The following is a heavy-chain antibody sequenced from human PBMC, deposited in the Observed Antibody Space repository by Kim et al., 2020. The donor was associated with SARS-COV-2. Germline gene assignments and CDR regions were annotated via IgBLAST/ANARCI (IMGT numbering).Heavy chain of an antibody. V-gene: IGHV3-23*01. CDR2: LSASGDRT. CDR1: GFAFSTYA. J-gene: IGHJ2*01. Sequence: GGSLRLSCAASGFAFSTYAMTWDRQAPGKGLEWVSILSASGDRTYYTDSVKGRFTISRDNSKNTLSLQMNSLRADDTAVYYCANKIIEAPGNWYFDLWGRGTLVAVSS. D-gene: IGHD6-13*01. CDR3: ANKIIEAPGNWYFDL.